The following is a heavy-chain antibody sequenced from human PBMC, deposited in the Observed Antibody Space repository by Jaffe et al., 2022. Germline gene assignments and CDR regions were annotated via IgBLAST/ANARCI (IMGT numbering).Heavy chain of an antibody. CDR1: GGSFSGYY. D-gene: IGHD6-19*01. CDR2: INHSGST. Sequence: QVQLQQWGAGLLKPSETLSLTCAVYGGSFSGYYWSWIRQPPGKGLEWIGEINHSGSTNYNPSLKSRVTISVDTSKNQFSLKLSSVTAADTAVYYCARGKPQKYSSGPNRIDYWGQGTLVTVSS. V-gene: IGHV4-34*01. J-gene: IGHJ4*02. CDR3: ARGKPQKYSSGPNRIDY.